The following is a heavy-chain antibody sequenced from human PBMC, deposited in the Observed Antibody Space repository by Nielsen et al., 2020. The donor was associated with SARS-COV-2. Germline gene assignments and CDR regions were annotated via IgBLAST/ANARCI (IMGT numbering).Heavy chain of an antibody. CDR2: IKHDGSEK. V-gene: IGHV3-7*03. CDR1: GFTFSSYW. Sequence: GESLKISCAASGFTFSSYWMSWVRQAPGKGLELVANIKHDGSEKYYVDSVKGRFTISRDNAKNSLYMQMNSLRADDTAVYYCARDYYSNLDYWGQGTLVTVSS. J-gene: IGHJ4*02. CDR3: ARDYYSNLDY. D-gene: IGHD4-11*01.